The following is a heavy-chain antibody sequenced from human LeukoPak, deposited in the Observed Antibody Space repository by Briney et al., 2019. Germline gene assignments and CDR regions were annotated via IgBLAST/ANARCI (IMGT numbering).Heavy chain of an antibody. CDR3: ARGLRVGANDY. Sequence: PLETLSLTCAVYGGSFSGYYWSWIRQPPGKGLEWIGEINHSGSTNYNPSLKSRVTISVDTSKNQFSLKLSSVTAADTAVYYCARGLRVGANDYWGQGTLVTVSS. CDR2: INHSGST. J-gene: IGHJ4*02. CDR1: GGSFSGYY. V-gene: IGHV4-34*01. D-gene: IGHD1-26*01.